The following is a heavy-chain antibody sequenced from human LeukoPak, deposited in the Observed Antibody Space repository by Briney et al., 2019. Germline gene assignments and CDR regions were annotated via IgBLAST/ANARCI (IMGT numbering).Heavy chain of an antibody. CDR1: GFTFSDYA. V-gene: IGHV3-23*01. CDR2: VSGSGGST. J-gene: IGHJ4*02. Sequence: GGSLRLSCAASGFTFSDYAMNWVRQAPGKGLEWVSTVSGSGGSTYYAGSVKGRFTISRDNSKNTLYLQMNSLRAEDTAVYYCAKDLDDYGDYVLADWGQGTLVTVSS. D-gene: IGHD4-17*01. CDR3: AKDLDDYGDYVLAD.